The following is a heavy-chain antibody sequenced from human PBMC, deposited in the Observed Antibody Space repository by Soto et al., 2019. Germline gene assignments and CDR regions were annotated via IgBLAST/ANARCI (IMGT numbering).Heavy chain of an antibody. J-gene: IGHJ4*02. Sequence: PGGSLRLSCVGSGFTFGTYAMSWVRQAPGKGLEWVSTISDSGRTYFADSVKGRFTISRDNSKNTLYLQINGLSADDTAVYYCAKTLAASGSDFWGQGTLVTVSS. CDR1: GFTFGTYA. D-gene: IGHD6-25*01. CDR3: AKTLAASGSDF. CDR2: ISDSGRT. V-gene: IGHV3-23*01.